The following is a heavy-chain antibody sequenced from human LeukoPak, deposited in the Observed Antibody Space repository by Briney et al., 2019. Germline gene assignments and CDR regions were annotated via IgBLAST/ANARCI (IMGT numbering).Heavy chain of an antibody. Sequence: GGSLRLSCAASGFTFSGYWRSWVRQAPGKGLEWVANIKQDGSEKYYVDSVKGRFTISRDNSKSTLYLQMNSLRAEDTAVYYCATRTGPTTRSSDFWGQGTLVTVSS. D-gene: IGHD5-12*01. CDR3: ATRTGPTTRSSDF. J-gene: IGHJ4*02. V-gene: IGHV3-7*03. CDR2: IKQDGSEK. CDR1: GFTFSGYW.